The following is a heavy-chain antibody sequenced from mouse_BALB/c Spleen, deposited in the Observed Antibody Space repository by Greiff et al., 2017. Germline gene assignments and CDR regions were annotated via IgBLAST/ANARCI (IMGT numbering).Heavy chain of an antibody. D-gene: IGHD2-4*01. CDR3: ARGGPYDYDKDYAMDY. J-gene: IGHJ4*01. V-gene: IGHV2-6-4*01. CDR2: IWGGGST. CDR1: GFSLSRYS. Sequence: VQRVESGPGLVAPSQSLSITCTVSGFSLSRYSVHWVRQPPGKGLEWLGMIWGGGSTDYNSALKSRLSISKDNSKSQVFLKMNSLQTDDTAMYYCARGGPYDYDKDYAMDYWGQGTSVTVSS.